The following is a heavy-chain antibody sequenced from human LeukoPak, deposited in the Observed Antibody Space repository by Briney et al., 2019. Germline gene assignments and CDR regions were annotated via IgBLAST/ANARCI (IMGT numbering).Heavy chain of an antibody. D-gene: IGHD2-2*01. Sequence: GGSLRLSCAASGFTFSSYGMHWVRQAPGKGLEWVAFIRYDGSNKYYADSVKGRFTISRDNSKNTLYLQMNRLRAEDTAVYYCAKDRCSSTSCHFDYWGQGTLVTVSS. J-gene: IGHJ4*02. CDR3: AKDRCSSTSCHFDY. CDR2: IRYDGSNK. CDR1: GFTFSSYG. V-gene: IGHV3-30*02.